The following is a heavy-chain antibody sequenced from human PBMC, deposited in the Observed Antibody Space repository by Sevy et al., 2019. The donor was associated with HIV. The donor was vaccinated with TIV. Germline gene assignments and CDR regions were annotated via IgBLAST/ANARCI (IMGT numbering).Heavy chain of an antibody. CDR1: GFTFDMYW. CDR2: IRQDGNEI. V-gene: IGHV3-7*03. J-gene: IGHJ4*02. Sequence: GGSLRLSCDASGFTFDMYWMQWVRQAPGKGLEWVANIRQDGNEIYYAASVRGRFTISRDNAKGALYLQMNNLRVEDTATYYCARRYFDLWGQGTLVTVSS. CDR3: ARRYFDL.